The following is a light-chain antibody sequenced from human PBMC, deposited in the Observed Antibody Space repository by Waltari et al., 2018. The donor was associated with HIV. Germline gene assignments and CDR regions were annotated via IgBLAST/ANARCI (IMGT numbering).Light chain of an antibody. CDR2: STS. CDR1: SGSVSTSYY. V-gene: IGLV8-61*01. J-gene: IGLJ3*02. CDR3: VLYMGSGSCM. Sequence: QTVVTQEPSFSVSPGGTVTLTCGLSSGSVSTSYYPSWYQQTPGQAPPTLIYSTSTRSSGVPDRFSGSILGNKAALTITGAQADDESDYYCVLYMGSGSCMFGGGTKLTVL.